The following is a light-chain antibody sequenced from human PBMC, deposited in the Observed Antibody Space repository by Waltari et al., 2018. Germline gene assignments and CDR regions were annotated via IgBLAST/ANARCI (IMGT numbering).Light chain of an antibody. J-gene: IGLJ3*02. CDR2: GNT. Sequence: QSVLTQPPSVSGAPGQRVTISCTGSSSNIGAGYAVHWYQQLPGTAPKLLIYGNTNRPSGVPDQFSGSKSGTSASLAITGLQAEDEADYYCQCYDSSLSGSVFGGGTKLTVL. CDR1: SSNIGAGYA. CDR3: QCYDSSLSGSV. V-gene: IGLV1-40*01.